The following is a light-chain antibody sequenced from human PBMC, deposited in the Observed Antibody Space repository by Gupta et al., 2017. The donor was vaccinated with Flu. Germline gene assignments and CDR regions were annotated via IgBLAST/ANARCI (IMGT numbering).Light chain of an antibody. CDR2: KDT. Sequence: YELTQPHSMSVSAGQTDTIACSGDALSKQYVYWYQQKPGQAPTVVIEKDTERPSGTPERIADSSSGTTVTLTICGVQAEDDAQYDCQSADSSGTYVVLGGGTKLTVL. J-gene: IGLJ2*01. V-gene: IGLV3-25*02. CDR1: ALSKQY. CDR3: QSADSSGTYVV.